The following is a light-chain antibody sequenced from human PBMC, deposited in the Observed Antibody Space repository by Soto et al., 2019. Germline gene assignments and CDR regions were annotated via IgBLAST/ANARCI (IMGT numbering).Light chain of an antibody. CDR2: EVS. V-gene: IGLV2-14*01. J-gene: IGLJ1*01. Sequence: QSALTQPASVSGSPGQSITISCTGTNSDVGGYNYVSWYQQHPGKAPELMIYEVSHRTSGVSNRFSGSKSDNTASLTISGLQAEDEADYYCSSYTSISTLYVFGTGTKLTVL. CDR1: NSDVGGYNY. CDR3: SSYTSISTLYV.